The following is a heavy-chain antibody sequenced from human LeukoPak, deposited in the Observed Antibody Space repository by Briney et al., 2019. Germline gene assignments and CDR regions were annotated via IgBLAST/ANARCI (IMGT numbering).Heavy chain of an antibody. V-gene: IGHV3-23*01. J-gene: IGHJ4*02. CDR1: GFSLNSYA. Sequence: PGGALRLSCAASGFSLNSYAMSWVRQAPGEGLEWVSAISSTDAGTYHADSVRGRFTISRDSSKNTLYLQMNSLRAEDAAVYYCAKAPLTSCRGAYCYPFDYWGQGTLVTVSS. CDR2: ISSTDAGT. D-gene: IGHD2-21*01. CDR3: AKAPLTSCRGAYCYPFDY.